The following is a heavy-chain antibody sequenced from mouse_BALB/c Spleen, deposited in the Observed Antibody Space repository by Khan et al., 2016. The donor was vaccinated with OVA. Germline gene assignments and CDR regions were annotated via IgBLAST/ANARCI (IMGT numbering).Heavy chain of an antibody. V-gene: IGHV1-18*01. J-gene: IGHJ4*01. CDR1: GYTFTEYT. Sequence: MQLEESGPELVKPGASVKISCKTSGYTFTEYTLHWVKQSHGKSLEWIGVINPKNGVTSYNQKFKGKATLTVDKSSSTAYMEFRSLTSEDSAVYYCARDAGHYWGQGTSVTVSS. CDR2: INPKNGVT. D-gene: IGHD3-3*01. CDR3: ARDAGHY.